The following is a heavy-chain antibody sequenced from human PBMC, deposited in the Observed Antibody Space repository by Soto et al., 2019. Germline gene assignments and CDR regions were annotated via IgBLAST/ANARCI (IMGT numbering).Heavy chain of an antibody. Sequence: VSSVKVSCKASGGTFSSYAISWVRQAPGQGLEWMGGIIPIFGTANYAQKFQGRVTITADESTSTAYMELSSLRSEDTAVYYCARAFLLGRVVADPIYYYYGKAVWGQGTTVTVS. CDR2: IIPIFGTA. V-gene: IGHV1-69*13. CDR3: ARAFLLGRVVADPIYYYYGKAV. CDR1: GGTFSSYA. D-gene: IGHD3-3*01. J-gene: IGHJ6*02.